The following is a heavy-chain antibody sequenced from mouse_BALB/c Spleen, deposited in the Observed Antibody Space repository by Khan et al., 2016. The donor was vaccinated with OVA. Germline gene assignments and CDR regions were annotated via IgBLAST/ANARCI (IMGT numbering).Heavy chain of an antibody. CDR2: ISYSGST. CDR1: GYSITSGYG. Sequence: VQLKESGPGLVKPSQSLSLTCTVTGYSITSGYGWNWIRQFPGNKLECMGYISYSGSTNYNQSFKSQISITRDTSKNPFFLQLNSVTTEDTATYYCARTARIKYWGQGTTLTVSS. V-gene: IGHV3-2*02. J-gene: IGHJ2*01. D-gene: IGHD1-2*01. CDR3: ARTARIKY.